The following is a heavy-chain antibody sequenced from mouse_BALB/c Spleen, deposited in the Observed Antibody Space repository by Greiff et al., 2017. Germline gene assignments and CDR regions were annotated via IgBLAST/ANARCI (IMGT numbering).Heavy chain of an antibody. D-gene: IGHD1-1*01. CDR1: GYTSTSYW. CDR2: IDPSDSYT. J-gene: IGHJ1*01. CDR3: TRSGYYGSSYQYFDV. V-gene: IGHV1S127*01. Sequence: QVQLQQPGAELVKPGASVKMSCKASGYTSTSYWMHWVKQRPGQGLEWIGVIDPSDSYTSYNQKFKGKATLTVDTSSSTAYMQLSSLTSEDSAVYYCTRSGYYGSSYQYFDVWGAGTTVTVSS.